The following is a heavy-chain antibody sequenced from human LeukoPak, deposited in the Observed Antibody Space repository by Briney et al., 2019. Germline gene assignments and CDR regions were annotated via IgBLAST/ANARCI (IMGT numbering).Heavy chain of an antibody. CDR3: TRDGEGASHC. D-gene: IGHD1-26*01. V-gene: IGHV3-7*03. Sequence: GGSLRLSCAASGFAFSNYWMGWVRQAPGKGLEWVANLSPDGSEKYYLDSVKGRFTISRDNAKNSIYLQMSSLRVEDTAVYYCTRDGEGASHCWGQGTLVTASP. CDR2: LSPDGSEK. J-gene: IGHJ4*02. CDR1: GFAFSNYW.